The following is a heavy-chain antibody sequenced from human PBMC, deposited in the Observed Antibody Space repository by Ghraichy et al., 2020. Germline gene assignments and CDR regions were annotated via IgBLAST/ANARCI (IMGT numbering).Heavy chain of an antibody. Sequence: SETLSLTCAVYGGSFSGYYWSWIRQPPGKGLEWIGEINHSGSTNYNPSLKSRVTISVDTSKNQFSLKLSSVTAADTAVYYCARPGSNQFQYYYGSGGSASLYYWGQGTLVTVSS. CDR3: ARPGSNQFQYYYGSGGSASLYY. D-gene: IGHD3-10*01. V-gene: IGHV4-34*01. J-gene: IGHJ4*02. CDR2: INHSGST. CDR1: GGSFSGYY.